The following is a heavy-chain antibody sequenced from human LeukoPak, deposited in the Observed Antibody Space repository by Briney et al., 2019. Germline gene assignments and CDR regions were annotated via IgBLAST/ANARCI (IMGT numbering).Heavy chain of an antibody. D-gene: IGHD2-2*01. Sequence: GGSLRLSCAASEFSVGSNYMTWVRQAPGKGLEWVSLIYSGGSTYYADSVKGRFTISRDNSKNTLYLQMNSLRAEDTAVYYCASISYPAANSYYYYMDVWGKGTTVTISS. CDR3: ASISYPAANSYYYYMDV. V-gene: IGHV3-53*01. J-gene: IGHJ6*03. CDR2: IYSGGST. CDR1: EFSVGSNY.